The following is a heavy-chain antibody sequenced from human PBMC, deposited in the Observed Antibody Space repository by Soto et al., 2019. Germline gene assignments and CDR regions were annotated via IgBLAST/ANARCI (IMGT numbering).Heavy chain of an antibody. V-gene: IGHV4-59*01. CDR1: GVSISNYY. D-gene: IGHD3-10*01. CDR3: ARAADGSGNYYAPHYYYAMDV. Sequence: QVQLQESGPGLVKPSETLSLTCTVSGVSISNYYWSWIRQPPGKGLEWLGYILYTGNTNYNPSPKRRVTISVDTSKNQVSLELTSVTTADTAVYFCARAADGSGNYYAPHYYYAMDVWGQGTTVTVSS. CDR2: ILYTGNT. J-gene: IGHJ6*02.